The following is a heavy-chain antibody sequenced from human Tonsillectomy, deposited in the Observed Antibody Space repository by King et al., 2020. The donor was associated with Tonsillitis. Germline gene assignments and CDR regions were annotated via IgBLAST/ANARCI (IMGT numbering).Heavy chain of an antibody. J-gene: IGHJ2*01. CDR3: SATTIAALGGAWNWFFDL. CDR1: GFTVNTNY. D-gene: IGHD6-13*01. Sequence: VQLVESGGGLVQPGGSLRLSCAASGFTVNTNYVTWVRQAPGRGLEWGSVFYSGGSTYYANSGKGRFTISGDNSNNTLYLQINSLRAEDPAVYYCSATTIAALGGAWNWFFDLWGRGTLVTVSS. CDR2: FYSGGST. V-gene: IGHV3-66*01.